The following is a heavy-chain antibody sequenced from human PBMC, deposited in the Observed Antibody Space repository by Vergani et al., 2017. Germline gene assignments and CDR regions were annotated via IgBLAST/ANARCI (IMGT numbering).Heavy chain of an antibody. J-gene: IGHJ6*03. Sequence: QLQLQESASGLVKPSQTLSLTCAVSGGSISSGGYSWSWIRQPPGKGLEWIGYIYHSGSTYYNPSLKSRVTISVDRSKNQFSLKLSSVTAADTAVYYCARDLGGPPPNYYYYMDVWGK. CDR1: GGSISSGGYS. CDR3: ARDLGGPPPNYYYYMDV. D-gene: IGHD4-23*01. CDR2: IYHSGST. V-gene: IGHV4-30-2*01.